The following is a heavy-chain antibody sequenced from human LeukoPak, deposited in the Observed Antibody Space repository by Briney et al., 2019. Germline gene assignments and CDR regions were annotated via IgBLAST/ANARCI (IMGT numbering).Heavy chain of an antibody. CDR3: ARVRSGARHDAFDI. V-gene: IGHV3-21*01. Sequence: PGGSLRLSCAASGFTFSSYSMNWVRQAPGKGLEWVSSISSSSSYIYYADSVKGRFTISRDNAKNSLYLQMNSLRAEDTAVYYCARVRSGARHDAFDIWGQGTMVTVS. J-gene: IGHJ3*02. D-gene: IGHD1-14*01. CDR1: GFTFSSYS. CDR2: ISSSSSYI.